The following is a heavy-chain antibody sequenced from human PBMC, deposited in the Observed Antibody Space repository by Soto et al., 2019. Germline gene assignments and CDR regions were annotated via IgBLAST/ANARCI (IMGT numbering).Heavy chain of an antibody. Sequence: DVQLLESGGDLVQPGGSLRLSCAASGFNFRGYTMSWVRQAPGKGLEWVSSIYGGGGRSTFYSASVKGRFVISRDDSQNTLFLQMNSLGGEDTAIYYCAKDFTPDSRWDIDYWGQGTLVTVSS. CDR2: IYGGGGRST. CDR1: GFNFRGYT. V-gene: IGHV3-23*01. J-gene: IGHJ4*02. D-gene: IGHD1-26*01. CDR3: AKDFTPDSRWDIDY.